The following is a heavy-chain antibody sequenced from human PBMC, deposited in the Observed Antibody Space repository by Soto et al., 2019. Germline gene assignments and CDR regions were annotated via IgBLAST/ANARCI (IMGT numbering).Heavy chain of an antibody. CDR3: ARDLRDYYDSSGYYRPFAAFDI. J-gene: IGHJ3*02. D-gene: IGHD3-22*01. Sequence: SETLSLTCTVSGGSISSGGYYWSWIRQHPGKGLEWIGYIYYSGSTYYNPSLKSRVTISVDTSKNQFSLKLSSVTAADTAVYYCARDLRDYYDSSGYYRPFAAFDIWGQGTMVTVS. V-gene: IGHV4-31*03. CDR1: GGSISSGGYY. CDR2: IYYSGST.